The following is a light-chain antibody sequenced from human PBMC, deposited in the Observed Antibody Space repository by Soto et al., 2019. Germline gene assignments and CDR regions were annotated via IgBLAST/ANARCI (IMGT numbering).Light chain of an antibody. V-gene: IGKV1-39*01. CDR1: QSISNY. CDR3: QQTYSTPPSDT. Sequence: DVQMTQSPSSLSASVGDRVAITCRASQSISNYLNWYQQKPGKPPKLLIYAASSLQSGVPSRFSVSGSGTDFTLTISRLQPEDFATYYCQQTYSTPPSDTFGQGTKVEIK. J-gene: IGKJ2*01. CDR2: AAS.